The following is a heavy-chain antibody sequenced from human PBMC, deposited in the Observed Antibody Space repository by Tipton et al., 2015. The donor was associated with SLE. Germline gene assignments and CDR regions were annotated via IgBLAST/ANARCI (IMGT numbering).Heavy chain of an antibody. V-gene: IGHV3-15*01. Sequence: SLRLSCAASGFTFSNAWMSWVRQAPGKGLEWVGRIKSKTDGGTTDYAAPVKGRFTISRDDSKNTLYLQMNSLKTEDTAVYYCTTAHGSSGYYYYYGMDVWGQGTPVTVSS. J-gene: IGHJ6*02. CDR3: TTAHGSSGYYYYYGMDV. D-gene: IGHD3-22*01. CDR1: GFTFSNAW. CDR2: IKSKTDGGTT.